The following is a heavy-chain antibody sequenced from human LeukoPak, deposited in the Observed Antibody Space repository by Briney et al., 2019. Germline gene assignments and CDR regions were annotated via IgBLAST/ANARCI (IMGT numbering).Heavy chain of an antibody. CDR3: ARASPPKRYYDILTGAHFDY. J-gene: IGHJ4*02. CDR1: GFTFSSYA. D-gene: IGHD3-9*01. V-gene: IGHV3-64*01. CDR2: ISSNGGST. Sequence: GGSLRLSCAASGFTFSSYAMHWVRQAPGKGLEYVSAISSNGGSTYYANSVKGRFTISRDNSKNTLYLQMGSLRAEDMAVYYCARASPPKRYYDILTGAHFDYWGQRTLVTVSS.